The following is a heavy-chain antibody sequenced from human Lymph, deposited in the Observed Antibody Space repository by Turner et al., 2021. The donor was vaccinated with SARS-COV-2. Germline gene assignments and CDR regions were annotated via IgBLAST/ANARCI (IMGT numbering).Heavy chain of an antibody. Sequence: QLQLQESGPGLVKPSETLSLTCTASGGSISRSTYYWGWIRQPPGKGLEWIGSIYYSGRTYYNTSIRSRLTISVDTSKNQFYLKLSLGTAADTAVDYCARGSPQGWYVPGLDYWGQGTLVTVSS. CDR3: ARGSPQGWYVPGLDY. D-gene: IGHD6-19*01. V-gene: IGHV4-39*01. CDR2: IYYSGRT. J-gene: IGHJ4*02. CDR1: GGSISRSTYY.